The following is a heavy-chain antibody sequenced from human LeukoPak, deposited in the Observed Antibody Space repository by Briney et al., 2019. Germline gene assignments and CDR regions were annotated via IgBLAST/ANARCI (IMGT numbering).Heavy chain of an antibody. J-gene: IGHJ4*02. D-gene: IGHD4-23*01. Sequence: SETLSLTCAVHGGSFSGYHWNWIRQFPGKGLEWIGEINDRGHTNYNPSLERRVTISVDTSKKQFSLKLSSVAAADTAVYYCARDPTTVVTTPYYFDFWGQGTLVTVPS. V-gene: IGHV4-34*01. CDR2: INDRGHT. CDR1: GGSFSGYH. CDR3: ARDPTTVVTTPYYFDF.